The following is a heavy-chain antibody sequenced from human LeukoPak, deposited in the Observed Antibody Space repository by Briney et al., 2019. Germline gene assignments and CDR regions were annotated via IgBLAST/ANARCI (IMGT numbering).Heavy chain of an antibody. D-gene: IGHD1-26*01. CDR1: GFTVSSNF. Sequence: GGSLRLSCAASGFTVSSNFMYWLRQAPGKGLEWVSVFYAGGTTHHADSVKGRFTISRDNFRNTLYLQMNSLRAEDTAVYYCARGIVGATTSVYFDYWGQGTLVTVSP. CDR2: FYAGGTT. V-gene: IGHV3-53*01. CDR3: ARGIVGATTSVYFDY. J-gene: IGHJ4*02.